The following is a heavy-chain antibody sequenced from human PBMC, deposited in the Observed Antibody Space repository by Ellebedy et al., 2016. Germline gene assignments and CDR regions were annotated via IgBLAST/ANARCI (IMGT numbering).Heavy chain of an antibody. CDR3: ARGRTVAGLGELSLWEPLWGAFDY. CDR1: GFTFSSYG. Sequence: GGSLRLSCAASGFTFSSYGMHWVRQAPGKGLEWVAVIWYDGSNKYYADSVKGRFTISRDNSKNTLYLQMNSLRAEDTAVYYCARGRTVAGLGELSLWEPLWGAFDYWGQGTLVTVSS. J-gene: IGHJ4*02. CDR2: IWYDGSNK. V-gene: IGHV3-33*01. D-gene: IGHD3-16*02.